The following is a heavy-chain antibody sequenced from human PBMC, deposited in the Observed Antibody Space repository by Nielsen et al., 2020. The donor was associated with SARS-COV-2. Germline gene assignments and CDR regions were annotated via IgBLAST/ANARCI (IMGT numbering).Heavy chain of an antibody. V-gene: IGHV3-20*04. J-gene: IGHJ4*02. D-gene: IGHD3-16*01. CDR1: GFRLDDYG. CDR2: ISWNGGDT. CDR3: AKEHLVDRALIMYYFDS. Sequence: GGSLRFSCAAAGFRLDDYGMIWVRQAPGKGLEWVAGISWNGGDTNYADSVKGRFTISRDNSKNTLYLQMNSLRAEDTAVYFCAKEHLVDRALIMYYFDSWGQGTLVTVSS.